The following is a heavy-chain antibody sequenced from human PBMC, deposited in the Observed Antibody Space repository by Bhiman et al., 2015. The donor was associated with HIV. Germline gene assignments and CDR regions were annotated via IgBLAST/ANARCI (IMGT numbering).Heavy chain of an antibody. CDR3: TTDQSGWLFSGY. D-gene: IGHD6-19*01. V-gene: IGHV3-30*04. J-gene: IGHJ4*02. CDR1: GFTFSSYA. Sequence: QVQLVESGGGVVQPGRSLRLSCAASGFTFSSYAMHWVRQAPGKGLEWVAVISYDGSNNYYADSVKGRFTISRDNSKNTLHLQMNSLKIEDTAVYYCTTDQSGWLFSGYWGQGTLVTVSS. CDR2: ISYDGSNN.